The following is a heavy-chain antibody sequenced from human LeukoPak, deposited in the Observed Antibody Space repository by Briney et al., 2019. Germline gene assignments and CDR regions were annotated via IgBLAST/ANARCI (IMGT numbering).Heavy chain of an antibody. CDR2: VHYSGST. V-gene: IGHV4-39*02. Sequence: SETLSFTCTVSGGSISSSSYYWGWIRQPPGKGLEWIGSVHYSGSTYYNPSLKSRVTISVAKNQFSLKLSSVTAADTAVYYCAKDGRQQLVPGDYWGQGTLVTVSS. J-gene: IGHJ4*02. D-gene: IGHD6-13*01. CDR3: AKDGRQQLVPGDY. CDR1: GGSISSSSYY.